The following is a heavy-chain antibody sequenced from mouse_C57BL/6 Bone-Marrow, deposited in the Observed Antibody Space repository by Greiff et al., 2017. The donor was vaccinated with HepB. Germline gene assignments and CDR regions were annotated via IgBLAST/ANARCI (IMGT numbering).Heavy chain of an antibody. CDR3: ARDPSSLDY. D-gene: IGHD6-1*01. J-gene: IGHJ2*01. CDR1: GFTFSSYA. Sequence: EVHLVESGGGLVKPGGSLKLSCAASGFTFSSYAMSWVRQTPEKRLEWVATISDGGSYTYYPDNVKGRFTISRDNAKNNLYLQMSHLKSEDTAMYYCARDPSSLDYWGQGTTLTVSS. CDR2: ISDGGSYT. V-gene: IGHV5-4*01.